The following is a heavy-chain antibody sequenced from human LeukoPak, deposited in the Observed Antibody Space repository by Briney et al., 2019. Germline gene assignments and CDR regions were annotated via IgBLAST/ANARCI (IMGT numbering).Heavy chain of an antibody. CDR3: ARDSKVGATTPESFEI. D-gene: IGHD1-26*01. V-gene: IGHV3-11*04. CDR1: GFTFSDYY. Sequence: GGSLRLSCAASGFTFSDYYMSWIRQAPGKGLEWVSYISSSGSTIYYADSVKGRFTISRDNAKNSLYLQMNSLRAEDTAVYHCARDSKVGATTPESFEIWGQGTMVTVSS. J-gene: IGHJ3*02. CDR2: ISSSGSTI.